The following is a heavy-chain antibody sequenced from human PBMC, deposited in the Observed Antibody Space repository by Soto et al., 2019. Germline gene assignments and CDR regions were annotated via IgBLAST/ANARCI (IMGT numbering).Heavy chain of an antibody. Sequence: PGGSLRHSCAASGLTFSSYAMRWVRQAPGKGLEYVSAISSNGGSTYYADSVKGRFTISRDNSKNTLYLQMGSLRAEDMAVYYCARGGYYDSSGYYLAFDIWGQGTMVTVSS. CDR1: GLTFSSYA. CDR2: ISSNGGST. CDR3: ARGGYYDSSGYYLAFDI. V-gene: IGHV3-64*02. J-gene: IGHJ3*02. D-gene: IGHD3-22*01.